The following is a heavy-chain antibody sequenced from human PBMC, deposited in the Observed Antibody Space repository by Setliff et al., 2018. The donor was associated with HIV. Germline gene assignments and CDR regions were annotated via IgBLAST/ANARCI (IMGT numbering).Heavy chain of an antibody. V-gene: IGHV4-4*09. Sequence: PSETLSLTCTVSGGSISSYDWSWIRQPPGKGLEWMGYIYTSRGTNYNPSLKSRVTISVDTSKNQFSLKLSTVTAADTAVYYCARGLSFYDPGGFDYWGQGTLVT. CDR2: IYTSRGT. CDR1: GGSISSYD. D-gene: IGHD3-22*01. CDR3: ARGLSFYDPGGFDY. J-gene: IGHJ4*02.